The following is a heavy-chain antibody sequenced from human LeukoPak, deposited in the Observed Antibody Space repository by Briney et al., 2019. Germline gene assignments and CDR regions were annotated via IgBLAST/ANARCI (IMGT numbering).Heavy chain of an antibody. V-gene: IGHV1-2*02. J-gene: IGHJ5*02. Sequence: ASVKVSCKASGYTFTGYYMHWVRQAPGQGLEWMGWINPNSGGTNYAQKFQGRVTMTRDTSISTAYMELSRLRSDDTAVYYCARPRDRGLRWSNNWFDPWGQGTLVTVSS. CDR3: ARPRDRGLRWSNNWFDP. CDR2: INPNSGGT. CDR1: GYTFTGYY. D-gene: IGHD4-23*01.